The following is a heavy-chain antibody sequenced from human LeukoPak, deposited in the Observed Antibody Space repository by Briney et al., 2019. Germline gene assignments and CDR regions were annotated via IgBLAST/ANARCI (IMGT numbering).Heavy chain of an antibody. Sequence: SETLSLTCTVSGGFISSSSYYWGWIRQPPGKGLEWIGSIYYSGSTYYNPSLKSRVTISVDTSKNQFSLKLSSVTAADTAVYYCAKYRVHVGCFDYWGQGTLVTVSS. D-gene: IGHD5/OR15-5a*01. CDR1: GGFISSSSYY. V-gene: IGHV4-39*01. CDR3: AKYRVHVGCFDY. J-gene: IGHJ4*02. CDR2: IYYSGST.